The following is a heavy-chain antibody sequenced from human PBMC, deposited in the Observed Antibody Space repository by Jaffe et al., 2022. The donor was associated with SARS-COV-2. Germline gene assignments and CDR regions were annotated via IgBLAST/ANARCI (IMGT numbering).Heavy chain of an antibody. Sequence: EVQLLESGGGLVQPGGSLRLSCAASGITFRNYAMSWVRQAPGKGLEWVSAIRGGGGSTNYADSVKGRFTISRDNSKNTLYLQMKILRVEDTAVYYCAKTYDSNGFSAFDIWGQGTVVTVSS. CDR3: AKTYDSNGFSAFDI. D-gene: IGHD3-22*01. V-gene: IGHV3-23*01. CDR1: GITFRNYA. CDR2: IRGGGGST. J-gene: IGHJ3*02.